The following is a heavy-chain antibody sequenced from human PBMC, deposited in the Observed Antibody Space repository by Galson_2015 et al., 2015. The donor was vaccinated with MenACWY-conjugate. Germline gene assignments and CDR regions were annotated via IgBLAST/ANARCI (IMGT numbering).Heavy chain of an antibody. CDR3: AREIVVAPAASWGDYYYGMDV. V-gene: IGHV1-3*01. CDR2: INAGNGNT. Sequence: SVKVSCKASGYTFTNYAMHWVRQAPGQRLEWMGWINAGNGNTKYSQKFQGRVTITSDASASTAYMELSSLRSEDTAVYYCAREIVVAPAASWGDYYYGMDVWGQGTTVTVSS. J-gene: IGHJ6*02. CDR1: GYTFTNYA. D-gene: IGHD2-2*01.